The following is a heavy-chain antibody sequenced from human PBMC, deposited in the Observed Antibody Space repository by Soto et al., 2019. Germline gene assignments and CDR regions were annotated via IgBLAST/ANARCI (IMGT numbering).Heavy chain of an antibody. Sequence: EVQLVESGGSLVQPGGSLRLSCAASGFTFSTHTMNWVRQAPGKGLEWLSYISSGSRTIYYADSVMGRFTISWDNAQNSLYLQMHSLRDEDTAVYYCATGSGNGSGYWGQGTLVTVSS. CDR2: ISSGSRTI. V-gene: IGHV3-48*02. CDR1: GFTFSTHT. D-gene: IGHD3-10*01. J-gene: IGHJ4*02. CDR3: ATGSGNGSGY.